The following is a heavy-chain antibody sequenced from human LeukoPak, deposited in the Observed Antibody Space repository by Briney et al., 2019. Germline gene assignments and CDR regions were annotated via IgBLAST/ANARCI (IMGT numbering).Heavy chain of an antibody. CDR3: ARERGYSSSWYTF. CDR1: GFAFSRYW. V-gene: IGHV3-74*01. CDR2: VNGDGSTT. Sequence: GGSLRLSCAASGFAFSRYWMHWVRQAPGKGLVWVSRVNGDGSTTTCADSVKGRFTISRDNAKNTLYLQMNSLRAEDTAVYYCARERGYSSSWYTFWGQGTLVTVSS. D-gene: IGHD6-13*01. J-gene: IGHJ4*02.